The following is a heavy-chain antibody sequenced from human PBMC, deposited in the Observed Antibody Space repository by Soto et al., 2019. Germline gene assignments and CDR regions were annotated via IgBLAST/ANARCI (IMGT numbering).Heavy chain of an antibody. CDR3: ARGRGLLGYCSGGSCYPYYYGMDV. CDR1: GFTFSDYY. Sequence: PGGSLRLSCAASGFTFSDYYMSWIRQAPGKGLEWVSYISSSSSYTNYADSVKGRFTISRDNAKNSLYLQMNSLRAEDTAVYYCARGRGLLGYCSGGSCYPYYYGMDVWGQGTTVTVS. D-gene: IGHD2-15*01. V-gene: IGHV3-11*05. CDR2: ISSSSSYT. J-gene: IGHJ6*02.